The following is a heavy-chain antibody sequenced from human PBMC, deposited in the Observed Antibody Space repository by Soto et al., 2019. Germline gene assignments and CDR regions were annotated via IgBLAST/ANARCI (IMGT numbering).Heavy chain of an antibody. D-gene: IGHD3-22*01. CDR2: IYYSGST. Sequence: SETLSLTCAVSGGSISSGGYSWSWIRQPPGKGLEWIGYIYYSGSTNYNPSLKSRVTISVDTSKNQFSLKLSSVTAADTAAYYCARGVNYYDSSGSSWFDPWGQGALVTVSS. CDR1: GGSISSGGYS. J-gene: IGHJ5*02. V-gene: IGHV4-30-4*07. CDR3: ARGVNYYDSSGSSWFDP.